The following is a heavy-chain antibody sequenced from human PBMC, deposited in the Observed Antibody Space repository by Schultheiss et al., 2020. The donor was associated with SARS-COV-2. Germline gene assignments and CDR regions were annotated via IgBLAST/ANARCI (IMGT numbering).Heavy chain of an antibody. Sequence: GGSLRLSCAASGFTFSSNYMSWVRQAPGKGLEWVSAISGSGGSTYYADSVKGRFTISRDNAKNSLYLQMNSLRAEDTAVYYCARGPNYFDYWGQGTLVTVSS. CDR1: GFTFSSNY. CDR3: ARGPNYFDY. CDR2: ISGSGGST. J-gene: IGHJ4*02. V-gene: IGHV3-11*04.